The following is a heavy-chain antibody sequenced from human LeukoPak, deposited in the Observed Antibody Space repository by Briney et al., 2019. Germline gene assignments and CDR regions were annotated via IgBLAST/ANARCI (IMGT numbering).Heavy chain of an antibody. V-gene: IGHV1-2*06. CDR3: ARSYSSSWYYFDY. CDR2: INPNSGGT. J-gene: IGHJ4*02. D-gene: IGHD6-13*01. CDR1: GYPFTGYY. Sequence: ASVKVSCKASGYPFTGYYMHWVRQAPGRGLEWMGRINPNSGGTNYAQKFKGRVTMTRDTSISTAYMELSRLRSDDTAVYYCARSYSSSWYYFDYCGQGTLVTVSS.